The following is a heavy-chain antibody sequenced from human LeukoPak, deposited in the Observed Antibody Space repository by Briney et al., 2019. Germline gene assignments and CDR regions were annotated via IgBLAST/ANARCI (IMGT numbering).Heavy chain of an antibody. CDR3: ARVKGPYGSGSYYNWDAFDI. CDR2: IIPIFGTA. V-gene: IGHV1-69*13. Sequence: GASVKVSFKASGGTFSSYAISWVRQAPGQGLEWMGGIIPIFGTANYAQKFQGRVTITADESTSTAYMELSSLRSEDTAVYYCARVKGPYGSGSYYNWDAFDIWGQGTMVTVSS. CDR1: GGTFSSYA. J-gene: IGHJ3*02. D-gene: IGHD3-10*01.